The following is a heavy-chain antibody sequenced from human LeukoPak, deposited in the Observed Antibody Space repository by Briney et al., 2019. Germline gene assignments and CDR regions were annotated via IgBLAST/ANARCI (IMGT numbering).Heavy chain of an antibody. CDR3: AKDGSAYYDFWSGYFHLDY. CDR1: GFTFSSYA. D-gene: IGHD3-3*01. Sequence: GGSLRLSCAASGFTFSSYAMHWVRQAPGKGLEWVAVISYDGSNKYYADSVKGRFTISRDNSKNTLYLQMNSLRAEDTAVYYCAKDGSAYYDFWSGYFHLDYWGQGTLVTVSS. CDR2: ISYDGSNK. V-gene: IGHV3-30-3*01. J-gene: IGHJ4*02.